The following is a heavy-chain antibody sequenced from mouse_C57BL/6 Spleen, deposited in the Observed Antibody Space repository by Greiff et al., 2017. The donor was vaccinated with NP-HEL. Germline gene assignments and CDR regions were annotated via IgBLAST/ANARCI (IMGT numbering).Heavy chain of an antibody. CDR2: INPYNGGT. J-gene: IGHJ2*01. CDR3: ARVPNWDEDY. V-gene: IGHV1-19*01. D-gene: IGHD4-1*01. Sequence: VQLQQSGPVLVKPGASVKMSCKASGYTFTDYYMNWVKQSHGKSLEWIGVINPYNGGTSYNQKFKGKATLTVDKSSSTAYMELNSLTSEDSAVYYCARVPNWDEDYWGQGTTLTVSS. CDR1: GYTFTDYY.